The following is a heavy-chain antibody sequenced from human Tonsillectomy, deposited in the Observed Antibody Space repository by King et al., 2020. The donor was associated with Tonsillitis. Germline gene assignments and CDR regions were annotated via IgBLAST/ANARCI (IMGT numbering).Heavy chain of an antibody. CDR1: GFTFDDYA. Sequence: VQLVESGGDLVQPGGSLRLSCAASGFTFDDYAMHWVRQTPGKGLEWVSVISWNGVNTNYADSVKGRFTVSRDNAQNSLYLHMNSLRPEDSALYFCAKAPLTSTVPSHFDYWGQGTLVSVSS. V-gene: IGHV3-9*01. CDR2: ISWNGVNT. CDR3: AKAPLTSTVPSHFDY. J-gene: IGHJ4*02. D-gene: IGHD4-11*01.